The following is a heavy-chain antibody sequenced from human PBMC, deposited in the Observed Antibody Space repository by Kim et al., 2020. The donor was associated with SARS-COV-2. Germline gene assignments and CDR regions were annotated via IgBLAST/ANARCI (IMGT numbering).Heavy chain of an antibody. V-gene: IGHV3-30*04. CDR1: GFTFSSYA. Sequence: GGSLRLSCAASGFTFSSYAMHWVRQAPGKGLEWVAVISYDGSNKYYADSVKGRFTISRDNSKNTLYLQMNSLRAEDTAVYYCARADSWRYSSSWYPPVPWSKGTLVTVSS. J-gene: IGHJ5*02. D-gene: IGHD6-13*01. CDR2: ISYDGSNK. CDR3: ARADSWRYSSSWYPPVP.